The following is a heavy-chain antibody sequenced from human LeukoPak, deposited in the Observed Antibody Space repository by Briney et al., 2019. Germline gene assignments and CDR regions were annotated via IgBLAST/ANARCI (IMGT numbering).Heavy chain of an antibody. Sequence: ASVKVSCKASGYTFTGYYMHWVRQAPGQGLEWMGWINPNSGGTNYAQKFQGRVTMTRDTSISTAYMELSRLRSDDTAVYYCARGEYGSGSYYSGVIDYWGQGTLVTVSS. CDR2: INPNSGGT. CDR1: GYTFTGYY. D-gene: IGHD3-10*01. V-gene: IGHV1-2*02. J-gene: IGHJ4*02. CDR3: ARGEYGSGSYYSGVIDY.